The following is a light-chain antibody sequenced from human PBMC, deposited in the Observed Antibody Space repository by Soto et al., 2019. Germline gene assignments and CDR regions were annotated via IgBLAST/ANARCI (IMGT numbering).Light chain of an antibody. V-gene: IGKV3-20*01. CDR1: QSVSSSY. J-gene: IGKJ5*01. CDR3: QQYGSSPPIT. Sequence: EIVLTQSPGTLSLSPGERATLSCRASQSVSSSYLAWYQQKPGQAPRLLIYGASSRATGIPDRFSGSGTETDFTLTISRLEPEDFAVYYCQQYGSSPPITFGQGKRLEMK. CDR2: GAS.